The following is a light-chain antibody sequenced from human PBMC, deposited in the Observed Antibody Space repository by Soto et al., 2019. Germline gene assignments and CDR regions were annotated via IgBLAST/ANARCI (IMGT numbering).Light chain of an antibody. J-gene: IGLJ3*02. Sequence: QSALTQPASVSGSLGQSITISCTGTSSDVGGYDHVSWYQQNPGKAPKVIIYEVSSRASGISSRFSASKSGNTASLTISGFQAEDEADYHCSSYSSSTTKWVFGGGTKVTVL. CDR2: EVS. V-gene: IGLV2-14*01. CDR1: SSDVGGYDH. CDR3: SSYSSSTTKWV.